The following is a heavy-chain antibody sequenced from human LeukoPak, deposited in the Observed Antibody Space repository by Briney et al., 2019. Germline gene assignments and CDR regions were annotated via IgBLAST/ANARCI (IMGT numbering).Heavy chain of an antibody. V-gene: IGHV4-39*01. J-gene: IGHJ3*02. D-gene: IGHD4-23*01. CDR2: IYYSGST. CDR1: GGSISSSSYY. Sequence: SETLSLTCTVTGGSISSSSYYWGWIRQPPGKGLEWIGSIYYSGSTYYNPSLKSRVTISVDTSKNQFSLKLSSVTAADTAVYYCARHVVGQATVEGGAFDIWGQGTMVTVSS. CDR3: ARHVVGQATVEGGAFDI.